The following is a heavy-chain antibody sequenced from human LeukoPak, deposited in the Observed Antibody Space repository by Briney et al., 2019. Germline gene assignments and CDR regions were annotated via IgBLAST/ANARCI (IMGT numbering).Heavy chain of an antibody. V-gene: IGHV4-34*01. CDR2: INHSGST. CDR3: ARELRGYSYGYFDY. J-gene: IGHJ4*02. CDR1: GGSFSGYY. Sequence: PSETLSLTCAVYGGSFSGYYWSWIRQPPGMGLEWIGEINHSGSTNYNPSLKSRVTISVDTSKNQFSLKLSSVTAADTAVYYCARELRGYSYGYFDYWGQGTLVTVSS. D-gene: IGHD5-18*01.